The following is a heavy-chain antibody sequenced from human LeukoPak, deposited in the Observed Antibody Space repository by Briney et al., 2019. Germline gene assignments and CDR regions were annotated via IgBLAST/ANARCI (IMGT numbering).Heavy chain of an antibody. Sequence: SSETLSLTCAVYGGSFSGYYWSWIRQPPGKGLEWIGEINHSGSTNYNPSLKSRVTISVDTSKNQLSLKVTSVTAADTAVYYCARVSGYCSDGVCRFDYWGQGTLVTVSS. CDR1: GGSFSGYY. CDR3: ARVSGYCSDGVCRFDY. CDR2: INHSGST. V-gene: IGHV4-34*01. D-gene: IGHD2-8*01. J-gene: IGHJ4*02.